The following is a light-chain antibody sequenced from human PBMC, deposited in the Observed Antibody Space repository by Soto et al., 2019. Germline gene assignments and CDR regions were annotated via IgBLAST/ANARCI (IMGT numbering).Light chain of an antibody. V-gene: IGKV3-11*01. CDR2: DAS. J-gene: IGKJ5*01. CDR3: QKRSNWPPIT. CDR1: QSVSIY. Sequence: EIVLAQSPATLSLSPGERATLSCRASQSVSIYLAWYQQKPGQAPRLLIYDASNRATGIPDRFSGSGSGTDFTLTISRLEPEDFAVYYCQKRSNWPPITVGQGTRLEIK.